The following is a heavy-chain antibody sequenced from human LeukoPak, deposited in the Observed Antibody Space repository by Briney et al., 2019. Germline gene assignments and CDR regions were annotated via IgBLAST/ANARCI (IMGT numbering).Heavy chain of an antibody. CDR3: ARTHSYGSKTTTEPFDY. V-gene: IGHV4-34*01. CDR1: GGSFSGYY. CDR2: INHSGST. D-gene: IGHD5-18*01. J-gene: IGHJ4*02. Sequence: SETLSLTCAVYGGSFSGYYWSWIRQPPGKGLEWIGEINHSGSTNYNPSLKSRVTISVDTSKNQFSLKLSSVTAADTAVYYCARTHSYGSKTTTEPFDYWGQGTLVTVSS.